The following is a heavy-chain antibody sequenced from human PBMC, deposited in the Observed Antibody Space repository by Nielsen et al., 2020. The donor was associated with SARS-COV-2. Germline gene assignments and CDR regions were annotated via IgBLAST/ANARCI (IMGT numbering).Heavy chain of an antibody. CDR1: GYTFTSYY. J-gene: IGHJ4*02. Sequence: SVKVSCKASGYTFTSYYMHWVRQAPGQGLEWMGGIIPIFGTANYAQKFQGRVTITADESTSTAYMELSSLRSEDTAVYYCARTNVGSGSYFDYWGQGTLVTVSS. D-gene: IGHD3-10*01. CDR3: ARTNVGSGSYFDY. CDR2: IIPIFGTA. V-gene: IGHV1-69*13.